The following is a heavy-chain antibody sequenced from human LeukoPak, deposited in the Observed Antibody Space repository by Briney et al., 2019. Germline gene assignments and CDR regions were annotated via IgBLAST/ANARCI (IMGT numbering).Heavy chain of an antibody. CDR1: GFTFSSYE. Sequence: PGGSLRLSCAASGFTFSSYEMNWVRQAPGKGLEWVSYISSSGRTISYADSVKGRFTISRDNAKNSLYLQMNSLRAEDTAVYYCARFSWYGYYFDYWGQGTLVTVSS. J-gene: IGHJ4*02. CDR3: ARFSWYGYYFDY. D-gene: IGHD6-13*01. CDR2: ISSSGRTI. V-gene: IGHV3-48*03.